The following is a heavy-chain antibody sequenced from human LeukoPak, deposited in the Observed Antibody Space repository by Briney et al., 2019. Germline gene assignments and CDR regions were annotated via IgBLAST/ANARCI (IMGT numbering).Heavy chain of an antibody. J-gene: IGHJ4*02. CDR1: GCTFTSYG. CDR2: ISAYNGNT. CDR3: ASTAAAGN. Sequence: ASVKVSCKASGCTFTSYGISWVRQAPGQGLEWMGWISAYNGNTNYAQKLQGRVTITTDTSTSTAYMELRSLRSGDTAVYGCASTAAAGNWGQGTLVTVSS. V-gene: IGHV1-18*01. D-gene: IGHD6-13*01.